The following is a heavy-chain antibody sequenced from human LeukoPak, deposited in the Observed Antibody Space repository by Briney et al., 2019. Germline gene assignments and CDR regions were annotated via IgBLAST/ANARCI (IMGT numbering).Heavy chain of an antibody. CDR1: GGSISSNY. Sequence: PSETLSLTCTVSGGSISSNYWSWIRQPPGKGLEWIGYIYYSGSTNSNPALRGRITISVDTSKNQFSLKLSSVTAADTAVYYCARHGKYYYHGMDVWGQGTTVTVSS. V-gene: IGHV4-59*08. D-gene: IGHD1-26*01. J-gene: IGHJ6*02. CDR2: IYYSGST. CDR3: ARHGKYYYHGMDV.